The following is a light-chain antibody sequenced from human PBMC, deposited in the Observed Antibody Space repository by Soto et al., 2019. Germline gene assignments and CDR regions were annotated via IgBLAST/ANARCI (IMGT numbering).Light chain of an antibody. Sequence: EIVLTQSPATLSLSPGERATLSCRASQSVDSYLAWYQQKPGQAPRLLIYDASNRATGIPARFSGSVSGPDFTLTISSLEPEDFAVYYCQQRGNWPPTFGQGTKVEIK. CDR3: QQRGNWPPT. J-gene: IGKJ1*01. CDR1: QSVDSY. V-gene: IGKV3-11*01. CDR2: DAS.